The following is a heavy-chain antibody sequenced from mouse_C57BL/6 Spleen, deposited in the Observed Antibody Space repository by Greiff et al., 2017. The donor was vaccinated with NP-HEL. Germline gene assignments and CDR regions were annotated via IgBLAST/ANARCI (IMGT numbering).Heavy chain of an antibody. Sequence: VQLQQSGPELVKPGASVKMSCKASGYTFTDYNMHWVKQSHGKSLEWIGYINPNNGGTSYNQKFKGKATLTVNKSSSTAYMELRSLTSEDSAVYYCARTYYSNYDAMDYWGQGTSVTVSS. CDR2: INPNNGGT. CDR1: GYTFTDYN. J-gene: IGHJ4*01. CDR3: ARTYYSNYDAMDY. V-gene: IGHV1-22*01. D-gene: IGHD2-5*01.